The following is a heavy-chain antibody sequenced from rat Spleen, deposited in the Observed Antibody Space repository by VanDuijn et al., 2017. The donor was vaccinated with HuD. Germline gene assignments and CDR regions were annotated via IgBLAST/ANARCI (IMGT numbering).Heavy chain of an antibody. CDR1: GFTFSDYN. V-gene: IGHV5-29*01. CDR2: ISSDGGRN. CDR3: VRQDTSGYSNWFTY. J-gene: IGHJ3*01. D-gene: IGHD4-3*01. Sequence: EVQLVEYGGGLVQPGRSLKVSCAASGFTFSDYNMAWVRQAPTKGLEWVATISSDGGRNFYRDSVKGRFTISRDNAKNTQYLQMDSLRSEDTATYYCVRQDTSGYSNWFTYWGQGTLVTVSS.